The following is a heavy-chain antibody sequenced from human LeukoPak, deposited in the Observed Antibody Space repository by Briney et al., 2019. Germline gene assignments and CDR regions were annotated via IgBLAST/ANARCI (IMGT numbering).Heavy chain of an antibody. D-gene: IGHD3-10*01. CDR1: GFTFSHYW. V-gene: IGHV3-7*01. CDR2: IKQDGSEK. CDR3: ARDQYYGSGTYYNSSKGYVDY. Sequence: GGSLRLSCAASGFTFSHYWMSWVRQAPGKGLEWVANIKQDGSEKYYVDSMKGRFTISRDNAKNSLYLQMNSLRAEDTAVYYCARDQYYGSGTYYNSSKGYVDYWGQGTLVTVSS. J-gene: IGHJ4*02.